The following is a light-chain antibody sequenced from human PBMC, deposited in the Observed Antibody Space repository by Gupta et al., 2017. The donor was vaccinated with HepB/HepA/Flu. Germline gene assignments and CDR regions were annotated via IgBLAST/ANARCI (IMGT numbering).Light chain of an antibody. J-gene: IGKJ5*01. CDR3: RQSLQIPPT. CDR1: QVLLHSNGYNY. V-gene: IGKV2-28*01. CDR2: LGS. Sequence: DIVMTHSQLSLPVPRGEPASITCRSSQVLLHSNGYNYLDWYLQKPGQPPHLLIYLGSNRASGVPDRFSGSGSGTDFTLKISRVEAEDVGVYYCRQSLQIPPTFGPGTRLEIK.